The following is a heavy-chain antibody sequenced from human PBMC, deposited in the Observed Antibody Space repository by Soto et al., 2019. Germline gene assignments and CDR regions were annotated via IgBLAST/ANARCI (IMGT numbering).Heavy chain of an antibody. J-gene: IGHJ6*03. Sequence: GGSLRLSCAASGFTFSSYGMRWVRQAPGKGLEWVAVISYDGSNKYYADSVKGRFTISRDNSKNTLYLQMNSLRAEDTAVYYCAKEQEDIVVVVAATRYMDVWGKGTTVTVSS. V-gene: IGHV3-30*18. D-gene: IGHD2-15*01. CDR1: GFTFSSYG. CDR2: ISYDGSNK. CDR3: AKEQEDIVVVVAATRYMDV.